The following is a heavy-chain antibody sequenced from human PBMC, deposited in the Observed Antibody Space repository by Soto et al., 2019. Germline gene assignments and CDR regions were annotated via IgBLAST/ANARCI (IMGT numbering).Heavy chain of an antibody. CDR2: IYYRGST. Sequence: PSETLSLTCTVSGDSIGSYYWSWIRQPPGKGLEWIGYIYYRGSTNYNPSLKSRVTISVATSKNQFSLKLSSVTAADTAVYYCARVIGGYDYYYYYGMDVWGQGTTVTVSS. CDR1: GDSIGSYY. CDR3: ARVIGGYDYYYYYGMDV. V-gene: IGHV4-59*01. J-gene: IGHJ6*02. D-gene: IGHD5-12*01.